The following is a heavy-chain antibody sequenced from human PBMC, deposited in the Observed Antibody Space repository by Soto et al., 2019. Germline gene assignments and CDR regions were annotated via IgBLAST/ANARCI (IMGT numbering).Heavy chain of an antibody. CDR1: GGTFNNYP. CDR2: IVPIYRTA. D-gene: IGHD6-13*01. J-gene: IGHJ4*02. V-gene: IGHV1-69*13. CDR3: ARDSGAKLSSS. Sequence: ASVKVSFKASGGTFNNYPINWVRQARGQGLEWLGGIVPIYRTADYAQKFQGRVTITADESTRTVYLELSSLKSQDTALYYCARDSGAKLSSSWGQGTLVTVSS.